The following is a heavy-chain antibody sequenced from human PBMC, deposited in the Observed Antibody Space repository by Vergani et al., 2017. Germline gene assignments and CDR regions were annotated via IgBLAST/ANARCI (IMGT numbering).Heavy chain of an antibody. CDR3: ATELGGGSQRAVDY. Sequence: QVQLVQSGAEVKKPGSSVKVSCKASGGTFSSYAISWVRQAPGQGLEWMGGIIPIFGTANYAQKFQGRVTMTEDTSTDTAYMELSSLRSEDTAVYYCATELGGGSQRAVDYWGQGTLVTVSS. V-gene: IGHV1-69*06. CDR1: GGTFSSYA. J-gene: IGHJ4*02. D-gene: IGHD2-15*01. CDR2: IIPIFGTA.